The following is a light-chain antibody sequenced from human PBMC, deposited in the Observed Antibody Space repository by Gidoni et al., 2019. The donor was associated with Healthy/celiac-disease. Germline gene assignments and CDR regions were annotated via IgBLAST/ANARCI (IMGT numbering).Light chain of an antibody. Sequence: DIQMTKSPSSLSASVGAIVTITCRASQGISNYLAWYQQKPGKVPKLLIYPAATLQSGVPSRFSGSASGTDFTLTINSLQPEFVATYYCQNYNSAPWTFGQGTKVEIK. J-gene: IGKJ1*01. V-gene: IGKV1-27*01. CDR3: QNYNSAPWT. CDR1: QGISNY. CDR2: PAA.